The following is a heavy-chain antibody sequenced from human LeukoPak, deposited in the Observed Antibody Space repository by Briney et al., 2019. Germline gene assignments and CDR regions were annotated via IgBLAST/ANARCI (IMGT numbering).Heavy chain of an antibody. CDR2: ISSSGSTI. V-gene: IGHV3-11*01. CDR1: GFTFSDYY. D-gene: IGHD6-13*01. Sequence: PGGSLTPSCAASGFTFSDYYMSWIRQAPGKGLEWVSYISSSGSTIYYADSVKGRFTISRDNAKNSLYLQMNRLRAEDTAVYYCARDGVSRYSSSFDYWGQGTLVTVSS. J-gene: IGHJ4*02. CDR3: ARDGVSRYSSSFDY.